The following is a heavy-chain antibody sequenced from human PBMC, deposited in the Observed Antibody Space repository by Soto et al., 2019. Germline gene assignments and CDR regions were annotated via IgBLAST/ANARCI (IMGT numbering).Heavy chain of an antibody. CDR3: VRDYRVSYGYGPFDY. D-gene: IGHD5-18*01. Sequence: EVQLAESGGGLVQPGGSLGLSCAASGFTFSSYWMSWVRQAPGKGLEWVANIKQDVGEKYYVDSVKGRFTISRDNAKNSLYLQMNSLRGDDTAVYYCVRDYRVSYGYGPFDYWGQGTLVTVSS. CDR2: IKQDVGEK. V-gene: IGHV3-7*03. CDR1: GFTFSSYW. J-gene: IGHJ4*02.